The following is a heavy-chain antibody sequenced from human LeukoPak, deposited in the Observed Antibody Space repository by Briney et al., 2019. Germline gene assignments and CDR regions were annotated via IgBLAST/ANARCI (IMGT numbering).Heavy chain of an antibody. CDR2: IYYSGST. D-gene: IGHD6-13*01. V-gene: IGHV4-61*01. Sequence: SETLSLTCTVSGGSVSSGSYYWSWIRQPPGKGLEWMGNIYYSGSTNYNPSLKSRVTISVDTSKNQFSLKLSSVTAADTAVYYRAREVPAGYSSSWYLDYWGQGTLVTVSS. J-gene: IGHJ4*02. CDR1: GGSVSSGSYY. CDR3: AREVPAGYSSSWYLDY.